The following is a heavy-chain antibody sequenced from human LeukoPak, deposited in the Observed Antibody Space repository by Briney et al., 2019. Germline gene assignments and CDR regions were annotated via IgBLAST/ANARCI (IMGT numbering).Heavy chain of an antibody. J-gene: IGHJ4*02. CDR1: GFTFSTYT. D-gene: IGHD3-10*01. V-gene: IGHV3-21*01. CDR3: ARVYYTSRSQVDY. Sequence: GGSLILSCAASGFTFSTYTMTWVRQAPGKGLEWVSSISSSTSYIYYADSVKGRFTISRDNAKNSLYLQMNSLRVEDTAVYYCARVYYTSRSQVDYWGQGTLVTVSS. CDR2: ISSSTSYI.